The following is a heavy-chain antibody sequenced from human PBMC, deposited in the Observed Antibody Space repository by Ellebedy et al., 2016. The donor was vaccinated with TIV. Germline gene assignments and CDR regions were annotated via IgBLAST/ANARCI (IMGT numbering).Heavy chain of an antibody. J-gene: IGHJ4*02. D-gene: IGHD4-17*01. CDR3: ARERTTTVDF. V-gene: IGHV1-2*02. Sequence: AASVKVSCKASGYSFTDYYLHWVRQAPGQGLEWMAWINPDSGVTIVAQKFQGRATVTRDTSIATAYMELSSLRSDDTAVYFCARERTTTVDFWGQGTLVSVSS. CDR1: GYSFTDYY. CDR2: INPDSGVT.